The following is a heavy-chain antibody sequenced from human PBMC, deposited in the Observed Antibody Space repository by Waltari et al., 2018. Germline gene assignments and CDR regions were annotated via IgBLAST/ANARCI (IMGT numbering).Heavy chain of an antibody. V-gene: IGHV4-4*02. CDR2: VRGDGKT. D-gene: IGHD2-15*01. CDR3: ARDRGRGLYLDS. CDR1: GDSMSSTYC. J-gene: IGHJ4*02. Sequence: LTCAVSGDSMSSTYCWSWVRQPPGKGLEWMGQVRGDGKTNYNPSFASRVTISLDTYNKQFSLKVTSATAADTAVYYCARDRGRGLYLDSWGPGILVTVS.